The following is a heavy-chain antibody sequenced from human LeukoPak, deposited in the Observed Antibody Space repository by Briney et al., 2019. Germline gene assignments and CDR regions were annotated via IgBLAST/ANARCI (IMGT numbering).Heavy chain of an antibody. CDR3: ARHYYGSSGYPTPLYYFDY. CDR1: GGSISSYY. Sequence: PSETLSLTCTVSGGSISSYYWSWIRQPPGKGLEWIGYIYYSGSTNYNPSLKSRVTISVDTSKNQFSLKLSSVTAADTAVFYCARHYYGSSGYPTPLYYFDYWGRGTLVTVSS. J-gene: IGHJ4*02. D-gene: IGHD3-22*01. CDR2: IYYSGST. V-gene: IGHV4-59*08.